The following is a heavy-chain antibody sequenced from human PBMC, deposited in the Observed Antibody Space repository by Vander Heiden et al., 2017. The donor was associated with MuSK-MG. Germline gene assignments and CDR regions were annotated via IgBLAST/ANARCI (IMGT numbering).Heavy chain of an antibody. CDR3: AKETPSQYFEFEY. CDR1: GFTFSRSA. CDR2: FSGGGDT. V-gene: IGHV3-23*01. D-gene: IGHD3-9*01. J-gene: IGHJ4*02. Sequence: EVQLLESGGGLVQPGGALRLSCTASGFTFSRSAMSWVRQAPGKGLEWVSAFSGGGDTFYADSVKGRFTISRDTSKSTLYLQMTSLRVEDTAVYYCAKETPSQYFEFEYWGQGTLVTV.